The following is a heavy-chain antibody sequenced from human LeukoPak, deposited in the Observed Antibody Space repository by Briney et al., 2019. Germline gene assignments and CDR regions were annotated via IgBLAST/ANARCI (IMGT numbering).Heavy chain of an antibody. V-gene: IGHV4-59*01. CDR2: IYYSGST. J-gene: IGHJ4*02. CDR1: GGSISTYY. CDR3: AREEALGSGSFDY. D-gene: IGHD1-26*01. Sequence: PSETLSLTCTVSGGSISTYYWSWIRQPPGKGLEWIGYIYYSGSTSYNPSLKSRVTISVDTSKKQFSLKLSSVTAADTAVYYCAREEALGSGSFDYWGQGTLVTVSS.